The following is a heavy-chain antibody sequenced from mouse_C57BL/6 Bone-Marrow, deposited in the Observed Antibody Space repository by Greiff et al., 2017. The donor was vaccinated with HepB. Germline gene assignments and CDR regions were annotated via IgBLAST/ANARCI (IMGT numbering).Heavy chain of an antibody. CDR2: ISYDGSN. CDR3: ARLYSTEENFDY. Sequence: EVQLQESGPGLVKPSQSLSLTCSVTGYSITSGYYWNWIRQFPGNKLEWMGYISYDGSNNYNPSLKNRISITRDTSKNQFFLKLNSVTTEDTATYYCARLYSTEENFDYWGQGTTLTVSS. D-gene: IGHD2-12*01. J-gene: IGHJ2*01. V-gene: IGHV3-6*01. CDR1: GYSITSGYY.